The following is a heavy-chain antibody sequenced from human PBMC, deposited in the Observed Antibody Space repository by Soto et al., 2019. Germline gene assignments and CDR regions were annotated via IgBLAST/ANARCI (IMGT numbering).Heavy chain of an antibody. CDR2: ISYDGSNK. CDR3: ARDDGDGGGAFGI. J-gene: IGHJ3*02. V-gene: IGHV3-30-3*01. D-gene: IGHD4-17*01. Sequence: GGSLRLSCAASGFTFSSYAMHWVRQAPGKGLEWVAVISYDGSNKYYADSVKGRVTISRDNSKNTLYLQMNSLRAEDTAVYYCARDDGDGGGAFGIWRQGTMVTVSS. CDR1: GFTFSSYA.